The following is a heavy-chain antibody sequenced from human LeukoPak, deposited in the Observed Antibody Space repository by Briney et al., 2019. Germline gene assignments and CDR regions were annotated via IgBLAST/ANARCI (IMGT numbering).Heavy chain of an antibody. CDR3: ARGNLLTGKYMVY. V-gene: IGHV3-23*01. D-gene: IGHD3-9*01. CDR2: ISGIGGST. Sequence: SGGSLRLSCADSGFTFSSYGMTWVRQAPGKGLEWVSGISGIGGSTYYEDSVKGRFTISRDNSRNALYLQMNRLRAEDTAVYYCARGNLLTGKYMVYWGQGTLVTVSS. CDR1: GFTFSSYG. J-gene: IGHJ4*02.